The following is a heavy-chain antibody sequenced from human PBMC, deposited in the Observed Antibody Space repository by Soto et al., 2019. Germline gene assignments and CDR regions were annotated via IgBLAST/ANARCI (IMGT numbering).Heavy chain of an antibody. D-gene: IGHD3-10*01. Sequence: PSETVSLTCTVSGVSISGYYWSWIRQPPGKGLEFIGNIYYSGNTIYNPSLKNRVTMSVDTSKNQFSLKLTSVTAADTAIYYCARGSGSTFDYWGQGALVTVSS. CDR1: GVSISGYY. J-gene: IGHJ4*02. CDR3: ARGSGSTFDY. CDR2: IYYSGNT. V-gene: IGHV4-59*01.